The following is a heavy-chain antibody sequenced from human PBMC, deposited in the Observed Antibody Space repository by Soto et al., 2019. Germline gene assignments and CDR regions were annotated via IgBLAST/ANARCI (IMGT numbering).Heavy chain of an antibody. D-gene: IGHD3-10*01. CDR2: MNPNSGNT. Sequence: QVQLVQSGAEVKKPGASVKVSCKASGYTFTSYDINWVRQATGQGLEWMGWMNPNSGNTGYAQKFQGRVTMTRNTSISTAYMELSSLRSEDTAVYYCGREGDLPYYYGMDVWGQGTTVTVSS. J-gene: IGHJ6*02. CDR3: GREGDLPYYYGMDV. V-gene: IGHV1-8*01. CDR1: GYTFTSYD.